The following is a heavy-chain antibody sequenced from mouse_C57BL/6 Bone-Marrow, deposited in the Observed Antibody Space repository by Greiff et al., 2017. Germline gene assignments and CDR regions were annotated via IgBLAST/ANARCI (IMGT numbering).Heavy chain of an antibody. V-gene: IGHV1-81*01. CDR2: IYPRSGNT. D-gene: IGHD1-1*01. CDR1: GYTFTSYG. J-gene: IGHJ3*01. Sequence: VKLQESGAELARPAASVKLSCKASGYTFTSYGRSWVKQRTGQGLEWIGEIYPRSGNTYYNEKFKGKATLSADNTSSTEYMELRSLTSEDSAVYFCARVYYGSRGAWFAYWGQGTLVTVSA. CDR3: ARVYYGSRGAWFAY.